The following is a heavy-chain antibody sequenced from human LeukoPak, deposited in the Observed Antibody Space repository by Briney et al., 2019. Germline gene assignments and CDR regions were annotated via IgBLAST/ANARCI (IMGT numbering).Heavy chain of an antibody. CDR3: VRGEDIVVVPAATTYYYYGMDV. Sequence: GRSLRLSCAASGFTFSSYGMHWVRQAPGKGLEWVAYIWYDGSNKYYADSVKGRFTISRDNSKNTLYLQMNSLRAEDTAVYYCVRGEDIVVVPAATTYYYYGMDVWGKGTTVTVSS. CDR1: GFTFSSYG. V-gene: IGHV3-33*01. J-gene: IGHJ6*04. CDR2: IWYDGSNK. D-gene: IGHD2-2*01.